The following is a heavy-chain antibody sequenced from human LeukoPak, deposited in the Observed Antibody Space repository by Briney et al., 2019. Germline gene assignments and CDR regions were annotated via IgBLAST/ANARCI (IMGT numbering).Heavy chain of an antibody. CDR1: GFTFDDYA. CDR3: AKDISHYYGSGSYADY. V-gene: IGHV3-9*01. Sequence: GTSLRLSCAASGFTFDDYAMHWVRQAPGKGLEWVSGINWNSGSIGYADSVKGRFTISRDNAKNSLYLQMNGLRAEDTALYYCAKDISHYYGSGSYADYWGQGTLVTVSS. J-gene: IGHJ4*02. CDR2: INWNSGSI. D-gene: IGHD3-10*01.